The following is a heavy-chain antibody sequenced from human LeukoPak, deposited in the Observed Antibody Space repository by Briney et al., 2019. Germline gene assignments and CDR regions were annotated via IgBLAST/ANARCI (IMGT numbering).Heavy chain of an antibody. CDR3: ARAIISGYHAFDI. D-gene: IGHD3-22*01. J-gene: IGHJ3*02. CDR1: GGSLSTYY. Sequence: SETLSLTCTVSGGSLSTYYWSWIRQPPGKGLEWVGYIYYSGSTNSNPSLKSRVTISVDTSKNQFSLKLSSVTAADTAVYYCARAIISGYHAFDIWGQGTMVTVSS. V-gene: IGHV4-59*01. CDR2: IYYSGST.